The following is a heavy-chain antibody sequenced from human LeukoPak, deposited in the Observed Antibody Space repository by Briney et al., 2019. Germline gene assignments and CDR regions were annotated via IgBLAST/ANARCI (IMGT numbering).Heavy chain of an antibody. D-gene: IGHD2-2*01. Sequence: SETLTLTCSASGGSISSSTYYWGWIRQPPGKGLEWIGSIFYSGNTYYNPSLKSRVTISVDTSNNQFSLKVNSVTAADTAVYYCARVVPGAVYYFDYWGQGTLVTVSS. CDR1: GGSISSSTYY. V-gene: IGHV4-39*01. J-gene: IGHJ4*02. CDR3: ARVVPGAVYYFDY. CDR2: IFYSGNT.